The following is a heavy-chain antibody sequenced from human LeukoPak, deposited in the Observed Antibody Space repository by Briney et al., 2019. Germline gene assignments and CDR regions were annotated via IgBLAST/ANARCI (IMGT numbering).Heavy chain of an antibody. CDR2: IYSGGTT. CDR1: GFTITTYW. Sequence: GGSLRLSCAASGFTITTYWMSWVRQAPGKGLEWASLIYSGGTTYYADSVKGRFTISRDNSKNTVHLQMNNLRAEDTAMYFCARRLYIVRGAFDIWGQGTMVTVSS. D-gene: IGHD2/OR15-2a*01. J-gene: IGHJ3*02. V-gene: IGHV3-53*01. CDR3: ARRLYIVRGAFDI.